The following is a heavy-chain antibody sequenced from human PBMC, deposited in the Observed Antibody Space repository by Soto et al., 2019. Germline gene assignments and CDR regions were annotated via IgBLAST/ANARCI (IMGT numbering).Heavy chain of an antibody. Sequence: VGSLRLSCAASGFTFRSYAMGWVRQGPGKGLEWISTIIGSGGSAYYADSVKGRFTISRDNSRNTLYLQMDSLSADDTAVYFCAKKGSPSGDHSNWYFDLWGRGTLVTVSS. CDR3: AKKGSPSGDHSNWYFDL. CDR1: GFTFRSYA. D-gene: IGHD7-27*01. J-gene: IGHJ2*01. V-gene: IGHV3-23*01. CDR2: IIGSGGSA.